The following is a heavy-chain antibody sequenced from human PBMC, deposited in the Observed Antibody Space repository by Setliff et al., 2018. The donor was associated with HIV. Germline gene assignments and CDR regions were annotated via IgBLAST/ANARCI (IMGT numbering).Heavy chain of an antibody. CDR3: ARVQWVVSSNVGLDY. Sequence: ASVKVSCKASGYTFTSYGISWLRQAPGQGLEWMGWISGYSGNTNYAQKFQDRVTMTTDTPTSTVYLELRSLRSDDTAVYYCARVQWVVSSNVGLDYWGQGTQVTVSS. V-gene: IGHV1-18*01. D-gene: IGHD6-19*01. CDR1: GYTFTSYG. CDR2: ISGYSGNT. J-gene: IGHJ4*02.